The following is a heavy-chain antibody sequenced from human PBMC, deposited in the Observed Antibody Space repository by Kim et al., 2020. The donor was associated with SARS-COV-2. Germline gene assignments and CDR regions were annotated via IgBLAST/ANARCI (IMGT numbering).Heavy chain of an antibody. V-gene: IGHV3-7*01. J-gene: IGHJ4*02. CDR2: MKQDGSEK. CDR3: ARGLTAALYYFDY. D-gene: IGHD6-13*01. Sequence: GGSLRISCAASGFTFSTYWMSWVRQAPGKGLEWVANMKQDGSEKYYVDSVKGRFTISRDNAKNSLYLQMNSLRAEDTAIYYCARGLTAALYYFDYWGQGT. CDR1: GFTFSTYW.